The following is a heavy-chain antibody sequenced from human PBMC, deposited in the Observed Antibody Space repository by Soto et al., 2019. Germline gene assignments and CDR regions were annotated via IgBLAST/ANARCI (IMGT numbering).Heavy chain of an antibody. J-gene: IGHJ4*02. CDR2: IFYSGST. D-gene: IGHD4-17*01. CDR1: GGSISSGGYY. CDR3: ARALDYRDSVDY. V-gene: IGHV4-31*03. Sequence: SETLSLTCTVSGGSISSGGYYWTWIRQHPGKGLEWIGYIFYSGSTYYNPSLKTRVTISIDTSRNQFSLKLSSVTAADTAVYYCARALDYRDSVDYWGPGTLVTLSS.